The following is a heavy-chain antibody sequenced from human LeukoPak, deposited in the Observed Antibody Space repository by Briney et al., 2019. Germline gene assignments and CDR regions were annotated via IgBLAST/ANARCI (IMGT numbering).Heavy chain of an antibody. CDR3: ARGFYGYGDYGGNWFDP. CDR2: MNPNSGNT. D-gene: IGHD4-17*01. CDR1: GYTFTSYD. Sequence: ASVKVSCKASGYTFTSYDINWVRQATGQGLEWMGWMNPNSGNTGYAQKFQGRVTMTRNTSISTAYMELSSLRSKDTAVYYCARGFYGYGDYGGNWFDPWGQGTLVTVSS. J-gene: IGHJ5*02. V-gene: IGHV1-8*01.